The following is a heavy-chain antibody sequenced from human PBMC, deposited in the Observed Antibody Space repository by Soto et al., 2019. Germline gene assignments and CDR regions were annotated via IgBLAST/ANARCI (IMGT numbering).Heavy chain of an antibody. CDR2: IHHSGTT. Sequence: PSVTLSLTCTVDGGSFSSFYWSWIRQSPGKGLEWIGEIHHSGTTNYNPSLKSRVTISVDTSKNQFSLELSSVTAADTALYYCLSYGSGTYYSEYSFDFWSQGSLVTVSS. CDR3: LSYGSGTYYSEYSFDF. D-gene: IGHD3-10*01. V-gene: IGHV4-34*01. CDR1: GGSFSSFY. J-gene: IGHJ4*02.